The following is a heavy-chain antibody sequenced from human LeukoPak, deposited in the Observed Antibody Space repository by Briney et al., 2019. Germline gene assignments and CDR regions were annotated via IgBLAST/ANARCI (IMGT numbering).Heavy chain of an antibody. Sequence: SETLSLTCTVSGGSISSYYWSWIRQPPGKGLEWIGYIYYSGSTNYNPSLKSRVTISVDTSKNQFSLKLSSVTAADTAVYYCARVLTGPAACDMWGRGTMVSVSS. CDR2: IYYSGST. CDR1: GGSISSYY. V-gene: IGHV4-59*01. CDR3: ARVLTGPAACDM. J-gene: IGHJ3*02. D-gene: IGHD3-16*01.